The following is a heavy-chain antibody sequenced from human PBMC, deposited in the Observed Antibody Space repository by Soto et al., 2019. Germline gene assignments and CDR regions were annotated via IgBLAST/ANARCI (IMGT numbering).Heavy chain of an antibody. Sequence: QVQLVQSGAEVKRPGSSVKVSCKASGDTFNFYSINWVRQAPGLGLEWMGRVNPIVSMSNYAQKCQGRVTITPDRSTSTTHMELRRLRSEDTAIYYCARSYGSGYRAFDYWGQGALVTVSS. CDR1: GDTFNFYS. J-gene: IGHJ4*02. D-gene: IGHD3-10*01. CDR2: VNPIVSMS. CDR3: ARSYGSGYRAFDY. V-gene: IGHV1-69*02.